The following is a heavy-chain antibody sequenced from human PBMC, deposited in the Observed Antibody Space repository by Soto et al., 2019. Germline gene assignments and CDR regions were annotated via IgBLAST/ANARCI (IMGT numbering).Heavy chain of an antibody. D-gene: IGHD3-22*01. V-gene: IGHV3-21*04. CDR1: EYAYISDS. CDR3: ARDRGPSSGYYPYWFDP. J-gene: IGHJ5*02. CDR2: ISSSSSYI. Sequence: GGSLRHSCADAEYAYISDSMNRDRQAPGQGLEWVSSISSSSSYIYYADSVKGRFTISRDNAKNSLYLQMSSLRSEDTAVYYCARDRGPSSGYYPYWFDPWGQGTLVTVSS.